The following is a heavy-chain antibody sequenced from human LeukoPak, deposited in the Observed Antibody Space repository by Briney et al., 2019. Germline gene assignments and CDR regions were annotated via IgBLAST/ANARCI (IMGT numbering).Heavy chain of an antibody. Sequence: GGSLRLSCAASGFAFSDYWMDWVRQAPGKGLVWVSRINGDGSRTEYADSVKGRFTISRDNAKNTLYLQTNSLRAEDTAVYYCARGSGLVVRGDAMDVWGQGTTVTVFS. D-gene: IGHD2-2*01. CDR3: ARGSGLVVRGDAMDV. V-gene: IGHV3-74*03. CDR1: GFAFSDYW. CDR2: INGDGSRT. J-gene: IGHJ6*02.